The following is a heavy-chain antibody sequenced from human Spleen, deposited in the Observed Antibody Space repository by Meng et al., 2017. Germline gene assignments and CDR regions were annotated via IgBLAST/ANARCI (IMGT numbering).Heavy chain of an antibody. CDR2: IIPIFGTA. CDR1: AGTFSSYA. J-gene: IGHJ5*02. V-gene: IGHV1-69*13. D-gene: IGHD6-13*01. CDR3: AIGSNIAAAAKGWFDP. Sequence: SVKVSCKASAGTFSSYAISWVRQAPGQGLEWMGGIIPIFGTANYAQKFQGRVTITADESTSTAYMELSSLRSEDTAVYYCAIGSNIAAAAKGWFDPWGQGTLVTVSS.